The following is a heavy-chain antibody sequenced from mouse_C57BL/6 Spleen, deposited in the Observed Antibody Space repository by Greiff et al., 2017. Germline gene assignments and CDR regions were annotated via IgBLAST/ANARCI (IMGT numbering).Heavy chain of an antibody. CDR1: GYTFTSYW. CDR2: IHPSDSAT. J-gene: IGHJ2*01. CDR3: AIEDFDY. Sequence: QVQLQQPRAELVKPGASVKVSCKASGYTFTSYWMHWVKQRPGQGLEWIGRIHPSDSATNYNQKFKGKATLTVDKSSSTAYMQLSSLTSEDSAVXYCAIEDFDYWGQGTTLTVSS. V-gene: IGHV1-74*01.